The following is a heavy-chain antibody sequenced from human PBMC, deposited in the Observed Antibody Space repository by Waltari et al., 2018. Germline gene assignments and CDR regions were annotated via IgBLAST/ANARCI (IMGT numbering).Heavy chain of an antibody. D-gene: IGHD4-17*01. CDR1: GGPVVVYY. Sequence: QVQLQQWGAGLLKPSETLSLTFAVYGGPVVVYYWSWVRQPPGKGLEWIGEINHSGSTNYNPSLKSRVTISVDTSKNQFSLMLNSVTAADTAVYYCAKDYGATLRGWFDPWGQGNLVIVSS. J-gene: IGHJ5*02. V-gene: IGHV4-34*01. CDR2: INHSGST. CDR3: AKDYGATLRGWFDP.